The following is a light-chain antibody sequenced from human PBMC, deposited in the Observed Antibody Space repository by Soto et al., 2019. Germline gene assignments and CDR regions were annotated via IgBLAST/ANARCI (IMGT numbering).Light chain of an antibody. Sequence: AIQMTQSPSSLSASVGDRVTITCRASQGIRNDLGWYQQKPGKAPKLLSYAASSLQSGVTSRFSGSGSGTDVPLTISSLQPEDFPTYYCLQDYNYPHTFGQGTKLEIK. CDR2: AAS. J-gene: IGKJ2*01. CDR1: QGIRND. CDR3: LQDYNYPHT. V-gene: IGKV1-6*01.